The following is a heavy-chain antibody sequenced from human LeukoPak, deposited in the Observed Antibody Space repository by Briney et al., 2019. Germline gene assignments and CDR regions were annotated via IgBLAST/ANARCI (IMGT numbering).Heavy chain of an antibody. J-gene: IGHJ4*02. CDR1: GFTFSSYA. Sequence: LGGSLRLSCAASGFTFSSYAMSWVRQAPGKGLEWVSAISGSGGSTYYADSVKGRFTVSRDNSKNTLYLQMNSLRAEDTAVYYCAKDPSGWYDQYFDYWGQGTLVTVSS. D-gene: IGHD6-19*01. CDR3: AKDPSGWYDQYFDY. V-gene: IGHV3-23*01. CDR2: ISGSGGST.